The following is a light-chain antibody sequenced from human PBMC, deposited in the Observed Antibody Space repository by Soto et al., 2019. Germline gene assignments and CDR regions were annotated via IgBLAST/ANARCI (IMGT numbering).Light chain of an antibody. V-gene: IGLV2-14*01. J-gene: IGLJ2*01. CDR1: SSDVGGYNY. CDR3: SSYTSSSTPRYVV. CDR2: DVS. Sequence: QSALTQPASVSGSPGQSITISCTGTSSDVGGYNYVSWYQQHPGKAPKLMIYDVSNRPSGVSNRFYGSKSGNTASLTISGLQAEDEADYYCSSYTSSSTPRYVVFGGGTKLTVL.